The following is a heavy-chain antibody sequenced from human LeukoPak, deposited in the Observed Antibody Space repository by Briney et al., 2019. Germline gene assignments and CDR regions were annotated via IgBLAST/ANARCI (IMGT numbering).Heavy chain of an antibody. V-gene: IGHV4-59*08. CDR2: SYYIGSA. J-gene: IGHJ4*02. CDR3: ASTYYYASGTYHRPFDY. Sequence: SETLSLTCTVSGVSIRSYYWSWIRQPPGKGLEWIGYSYYIGSANYNPSLKSRVTISVDTSKNQSPLKLTSVTAADTAVYYCASTYYYASGTYHRPFDYWGQGTLVTVSS. D-gene: IGHD3-10*01. CDR1: GVSIRSYY.